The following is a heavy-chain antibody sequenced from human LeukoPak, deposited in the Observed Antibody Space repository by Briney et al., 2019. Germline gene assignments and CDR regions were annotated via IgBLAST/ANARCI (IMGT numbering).Heavy chain of an antibody. J-gene: IGHJ6*02. CDR2: ISSSSSYI. CDR3: ARVAVAGLYYYYGMDA. V-gene: IGHV3-21*01. D-gene: IGHD6-19*01. CDR1: GFTFSSYS. Sequence: GGSLRLSCAASGFTFSSYSMNWVRQAPGKGLEWVSSISSSSSYIYYADSVKGRFTISRDNAKNSLYLQMNSLRAEDTAVYYCARVAVAGLYYYYGMDAWGQGTTVTVSS.